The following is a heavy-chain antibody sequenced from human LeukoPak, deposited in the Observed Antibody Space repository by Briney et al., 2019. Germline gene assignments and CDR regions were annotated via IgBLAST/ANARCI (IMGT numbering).Heavy chain of an antibody. Sequence: GGSLRLSCAASGFTFSSYEMNWVRQAPGKGLEWVSYISSSGSTIYYADSVKGRSTISRDNAKNSLYLQMNSLRAEDTAVYYCARDVSPYYDDSSGYPTLFDYWGQGTLVTVSS. V-gene: IGHV3-48*03. CDR3: ARDVSPYYDDSSGYPTLFDY. CDR1: GFTFSSYE. CDR2: ISSSGSTI. D-gene: IGHD3-22*01. J-gene: IGHJ4*02.